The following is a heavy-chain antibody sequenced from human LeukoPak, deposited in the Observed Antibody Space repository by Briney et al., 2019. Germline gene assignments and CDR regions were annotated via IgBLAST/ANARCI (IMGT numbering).Heavy chain of an antibody. CDR3: ASLYGSGKYYYYGMDG. CDR2: INHSGST. D-gene: IGHD3-10*01. Sequence: SETLSLTCAVYGGSFSGYYWSWIRQPPGKGLEWIGEINHSGSTNYNPSLKSRVTISVDTSKNQFSLKPSSVTAADTAVYYCASLYGSGKYYYYGMDGWGQGTTVTVSS. V-gene: IGHV4-34*01. CDR1: GGSFSGYY. J-gene: IGHJ6*02.